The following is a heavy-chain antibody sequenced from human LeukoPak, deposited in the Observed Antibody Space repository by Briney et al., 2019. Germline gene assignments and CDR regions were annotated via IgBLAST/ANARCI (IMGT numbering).Heavy chain of an antibody. Sequence: GASVKVSCKASGYTFTSYGISWVRQAPGQGLEWMGWISAYNGNTNYAQKLQGRVTTTTDTSTSTAYMELRSLRSDDTAVYYCARVVGDYFTNYYYYGMDVWGQGTTVTVSS. CDR3: ARVVGDYFTNYYYYGMDV. CDR1: GYTFTSYG. CDR2: ISAYNGNT. V-gene: IGHV1-18*01. J-gene: IGHJ6*02. D-gene: IGHD4-17*01.